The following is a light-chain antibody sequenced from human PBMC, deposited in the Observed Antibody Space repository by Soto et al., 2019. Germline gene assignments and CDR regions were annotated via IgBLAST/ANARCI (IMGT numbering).Light chain of an antibody. J-gene: IGKJ2*03. CDR2: GAS. V-gene: IGKV3-20*01. Sequence: EIVLTQSPGTPSLSPGERATLSCKASQSGSSNYVSCYQQKPGQAPRLLIYGASRRATGIPDRFSGSGSGTDFTLTISRLEPEDFAVYYCQQFSSSPPYSFGQGTKLEIK. CDR3: QQFSSSPPYS. CDR1: QSGSSNY.